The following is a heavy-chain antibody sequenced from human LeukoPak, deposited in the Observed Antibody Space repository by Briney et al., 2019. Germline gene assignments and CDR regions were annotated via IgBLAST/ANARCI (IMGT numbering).Heavy chain of an antibody. Sequence: GRSLRLSCAASGFTFSSYAMHWVRQAPGKGLEWVAVISYDGSNKYYADSVKGRFTISSDNSKNTLYLQMNSLRAEDTAVYYCARDPSITMVRGVIGRFDYWGQGTLVTVSS. CDR3: ARDPSITMVRGVIGRFDY. CDR2: ISYDGSNK. V-gene: IGHV3-30*04. J-gene: IGHJ4*02. D-gene: IGHD3-10*01. CDR1: GFTFSSYA.